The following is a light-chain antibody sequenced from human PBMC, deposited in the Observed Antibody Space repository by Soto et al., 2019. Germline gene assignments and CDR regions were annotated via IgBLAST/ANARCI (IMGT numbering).Light chain of an antibody. J-gene: IGKJ4*01. CDR3: QQYNSYSPLT. V-gene: IGKV1-5*03. CDR1: QSISSW. Sequence: DIQMTQSPSTLSASVGDRVTITCRASQSISSWLVWYQQKPGKAPRLLIYKASDLESGVPSRFSGSGSGTDFTLTISSLQPDDFATYYCQQYNSYSPLTFGGGTKVEIK. CDR2: KAS.